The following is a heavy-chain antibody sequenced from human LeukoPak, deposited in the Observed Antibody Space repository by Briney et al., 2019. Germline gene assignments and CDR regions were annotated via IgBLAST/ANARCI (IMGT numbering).Heavy chain of an antibody. V-gene: IGHV3-23*01. Sequence: GGSLRLSCAASGFTFSKFSMSWVRQAPGKGLEWVSGVDTSGAATYYADSVKGRFTISRDNSKNTLYLQMNSLRAEDTAIYYCAKKGYADSGTYLYYFDYWGQGTLVTVSS. D-gene: IGHD3-10*01. CDR1: GFTFSKFS. CDR2: VDTSGAAT. J-gene: IGHJ4*02. CDR3: AKKGYADSGTYLYYFDY.